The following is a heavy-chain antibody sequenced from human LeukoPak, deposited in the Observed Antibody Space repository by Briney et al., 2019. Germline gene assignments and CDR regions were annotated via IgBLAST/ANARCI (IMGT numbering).Heavy chain of an antibody. J-gene: IGHJ5*02. CDR3: AKGAGGFSYYNWFDP. V-gene: IGHV4-39*07. CDR2: IYYSGTT. CDR1: GGSISSSPYY. Sequence: SETPSLTCTVSGGSISSSPYYWGWIRQPPGKGLEWIGSIYYSGTTHYNPSLESRVTISVDTSKNQFSLKLASVTAADTAIYYCAKGAGGFSYYNWFDPWGQGTLVTVSS. D-gene: IGHD5-18*01.